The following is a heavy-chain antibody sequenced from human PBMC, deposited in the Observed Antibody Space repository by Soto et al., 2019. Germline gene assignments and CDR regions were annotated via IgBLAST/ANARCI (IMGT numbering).Heavy chain of an antibody. CDR1: GYTFTSHD. Sequence: QVQLVQSGAEVKKPGASVKVSCKASGYTFTSHDINWVRQATGQGLEWMGWMNPNRGNTGYAQKFQGRFTMTRSTSISTAYMELSTLRSEDTAVYYCVRGYPYSSGPWGQGTLVTVSS. D-gene: IGHD3-22*01. V-gene: IGHV1-8*01. J-gene: IGHJ5*02. CDR3: VRGYPYSSGP. CDR2: MNPNRGNT.